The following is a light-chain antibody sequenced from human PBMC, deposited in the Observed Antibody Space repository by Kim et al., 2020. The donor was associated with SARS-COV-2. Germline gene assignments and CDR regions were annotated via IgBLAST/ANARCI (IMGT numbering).Light chain of an antibody. CDR3: NCRDSSGNHLV. Sequence: SSELTQDPAVSVALGQTVRITCQGDSLRNYYASWYQQKPGQAPVFVIYGENNRPSGIPDRFSSSFSGNTASLTITGAQAEDEADYYCNCRDSSGNHLVFGGGTKLTVL. CDR2: GEN. CDR1: SLRNYY. J-gene: IGLJ2*01. V-gene: IGLV3-19*01.